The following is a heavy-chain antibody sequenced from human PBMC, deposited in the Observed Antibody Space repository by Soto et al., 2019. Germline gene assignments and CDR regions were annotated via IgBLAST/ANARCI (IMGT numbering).Heavy chain of an antibody. CDR1: GFTFSDYY. CDR2: ISSSGSTI. CDR3: ASRGYYAPNWFDP. Sequence: GGSLRLSCAASGFTFSDYYMSWIRQAPGKGLEWVSYISSSGSTIYYADSVKGRFTISRDNAKNSLYLQMNSLRAEDTAVYYCASRGYYAPNWFDPWGQGTLVTVSS. D-gene: IGHD2-15*01. V-gene: IGHV3-11*01. J-gene: IGHJ5*02.